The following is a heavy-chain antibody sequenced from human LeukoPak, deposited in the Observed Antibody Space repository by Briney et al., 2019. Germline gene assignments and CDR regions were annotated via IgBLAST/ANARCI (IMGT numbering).Heavy chain of an antibody. D-gene: IGHD3-10*01. CDR1: GYTFTSYG. CDR2: TSAYNGNT. J-gene: IGHJ6*03. Sequence: ASVKVSCKASGYTFTSYGISWVRQAPGQGLEWMGWTSAYNGNTNYAQKLQGRVTMTTDTSTSTAYMELSSLRSEDTAVYYCARAHEFGGNKILGVRVHYYYYYYMDVWGKGTTVTVSS. V-gene: IGHV1-18*01. CDR3: ARAHEFGGNKILGVRVHYYYYYYMDV.